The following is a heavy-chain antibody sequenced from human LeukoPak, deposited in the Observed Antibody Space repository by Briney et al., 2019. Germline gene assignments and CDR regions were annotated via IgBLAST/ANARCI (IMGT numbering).Heavy chain of an antibody. CDR1: GGSISNNY. V-gene: IGHV4-59*08. CDR3: ARHGLKLVGASTIYFDN. CDR2: IYSSGST. Sequence: SETLSLTCTAPGGSISNNYWSWFRQSQGKGLKWIGSIYSSGSTDYNPSLKSRVTLSVDTSKTQFSLKLNSVTAADTAVYYCARHGLKLVGASTIYFDNWGQGTLVTVSS. D-gene: IGHD1-26*01. J-gene: IGHJ4*02.